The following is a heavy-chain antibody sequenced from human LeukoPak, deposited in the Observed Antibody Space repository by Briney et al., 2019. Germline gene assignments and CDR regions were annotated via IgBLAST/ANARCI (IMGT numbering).Heavy chain of an antibody. V-gene: IGHV3-30*02. Sequence: PGGSLSRTCAASGFTFSSYGMQWVRQAPGKGLEGVAFIRYDGSNKYYADYVKGRFTISRDNSKNTLYLQMNSLRPEDTAVYYCAKVSVPSAKNSFDPWGQGTLVTVSS. CDR2: IRYDGSNK. J-gene: IGHJ5*02. D-gene: IGHD2-2*01. CDR3: AKVSVPSAKNSFDP. CDR1: GFTFSSYG.